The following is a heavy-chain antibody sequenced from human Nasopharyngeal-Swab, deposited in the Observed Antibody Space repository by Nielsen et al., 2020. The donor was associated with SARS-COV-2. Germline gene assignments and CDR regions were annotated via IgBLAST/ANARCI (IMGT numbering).Heavy chain of an antibody. D-gene: IGHD1-26*01. CDR3: ARTEVGANLFDY. V-gene: IGHV4-38-2*02. J-gene: IGHJ4*02. CDR1: GYSISSGYY. CDR2: IYHSGST. Sequence: SETLSLTCTVSGYSISSGYYWGWIRQPPGKGLEWIGSIYHSGSTYYNPSPKSRVTISVDTSKNQFSLKLSSVTAADTAVYYCARTEVGANLFDYWGQGTLVTVSS.